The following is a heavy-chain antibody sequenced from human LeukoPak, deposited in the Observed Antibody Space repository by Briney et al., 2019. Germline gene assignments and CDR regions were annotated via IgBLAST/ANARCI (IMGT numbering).Heavy chain of an antibody. Sequence: SETLSLTCTVSGYSISSGYYWGWIRQPPGKGLEWIGSIYHSGSTYYNPSLKSRVTISVDTSKNQFSLKLSSVTAADTAVYYCARFHVSMDRLGLDYWGQGTLVTVSS. CDR2: IYHSGST. CDR1: GYSISSGYY. V-gene: IGHV4-38-2*02. J-gene: IGHJ4*02. D-gene: IGHD3-10*01. CDR3: ARFHVSMDRLGLDY.